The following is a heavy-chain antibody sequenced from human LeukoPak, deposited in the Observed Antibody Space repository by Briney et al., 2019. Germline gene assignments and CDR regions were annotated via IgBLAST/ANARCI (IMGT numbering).Heavy chain of an antibody. CDR1: GFTFSSYA. V-gene: IGHV3-23*01. CDR2: ISGSGGST. D-gene: IGHD1-26*01. J-gene: IGHJ3*02. CDR3: AKDWGIDSGSYGLDAFDI. Sequence: GGSLRLSCAASGFTFSSYAMSWVRQAPGKGLEWVSAISGSGGSTYCADSVKGRFTISRDNSKNTLYLQMNSLRAEDTAVYYCAKDWGIDSGSYGLDAFDIWGQGTMVTVSS.